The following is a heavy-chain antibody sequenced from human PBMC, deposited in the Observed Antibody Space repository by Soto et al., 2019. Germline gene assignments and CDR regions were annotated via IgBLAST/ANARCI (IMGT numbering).Heavy chain of an antibody. J-gene: IGHJ6*02. CDR3: ARQSALVIYGMDV. D-gene: IGHD3-9*01. V-gene: IGHV4-39*01. CDR2: FSYSGST. CDR1: GASINSSLYY. Sequence: QLQLQESGPGLGKPSETLSLTCTVSGASINSSLYYWDWIRQSPGKGLEWIGSFSYSGSTYYNPSLKSRVTISVDTSKNQFSLQLISVTAADTAVYYCARQSALVIYGMDVWGQGTTVIVSS.